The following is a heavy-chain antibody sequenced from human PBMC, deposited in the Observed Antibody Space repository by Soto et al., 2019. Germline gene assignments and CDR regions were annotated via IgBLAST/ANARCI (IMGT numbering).Heavy chain of an antibody. J-gene: IGHJ4*02. V-gene: IGHV1-18*01. Sequence: QVQLVQSGAEVKKPGASVKVSCKASGYTFTSYGISWVRQAPGQGLEWMGRISAYNGNTNYAQKLQGRVTMTTDTSTSTAYMELRSLRSDDTAVYYCARDSRYSSGLATHPGVVSYWGQGTLVTVSS. CDR2: ISAYNGNT. CDR3: ARDSRYSSGLATHPGVVSY. CDR1: GYTFTSYG. D-gene: IGHD6-19*01.